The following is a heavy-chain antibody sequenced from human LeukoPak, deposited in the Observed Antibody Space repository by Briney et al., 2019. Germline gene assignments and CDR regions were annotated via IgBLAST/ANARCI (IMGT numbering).Heavy chain of an antibody. D-gene: IGHD6-19*01. Sequence: TGGSLRLSCEASGFTFSTYNMNWVRQAPGKGLEWVSYISSDGTTLYYAASVKGRFTISRDNAKNSLYLHMNSLTDEDTAVYYCARGGSFTPDYWGQGALVTISS. V-gene: IGHV3-48*02. CDR2: ISSDGTTL. CDR1: GFTFSTYN. CDR3: ARGGSFTPDY. J-gene: IGHJ4*02.